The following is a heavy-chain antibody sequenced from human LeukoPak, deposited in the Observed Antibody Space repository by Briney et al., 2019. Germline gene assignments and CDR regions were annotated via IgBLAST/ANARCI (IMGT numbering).Heavy chain of an antibody. Sequence: GGSLRLSCAASGFTVSSNYMTWVRQAPGRGLEWVSTMYSGGSTYYADSVKGRFTISRDSSKNTLYLQMNSLRAEDTAVYYCAKTSDYYFSFDYWGQGTLVTVS. V-gene: IGHV3-53*01. D-gene: IGHD3-22*01. J-gene: IGHJ4*02. CDR3: AKTSDYYFSFDY. CDR2: MYSGGST. CDR1: GFTVSSNY.